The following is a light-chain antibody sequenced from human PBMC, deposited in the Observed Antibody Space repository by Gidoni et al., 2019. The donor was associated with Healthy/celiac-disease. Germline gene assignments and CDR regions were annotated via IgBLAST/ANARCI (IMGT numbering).Light chain of an antibody. Sequence: PQHSATLSVSPGESANLSFRARQSVSSYVAWYQQKPGQAPRLLIYDASNRATGIPARFSGSGSGTDFTLTISSLEPEDFAVYYCQHKDTFGQGTKLEIK. V-gene: IGKV3-11*01. J-gene: IGKJ2*01. CDR3: QHKDT. CDR2: DAS. CDR1: QSVSSY.